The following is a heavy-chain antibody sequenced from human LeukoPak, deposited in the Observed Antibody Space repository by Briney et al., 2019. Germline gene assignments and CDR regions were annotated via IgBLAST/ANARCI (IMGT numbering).Heavy chain of an antibody. J-gene: IGHJ4*02. V-gene: IGHV1-69*05. CDR1: GGTFSSYA. D-gene: IGHD1-20*01. Sequence: ASVKVSCKASGGTFSSYAISWVRQAPGQGLEWMGGIIPIFGTANYAQKFQGRVTITTDESTSTAYMELSSLRSEDTAVYYCARGGGITGTYYFDYWGQGTLVTVSS. CDR2: IIPIFGTA. CDR3: ARGGGITGTYYFDY.